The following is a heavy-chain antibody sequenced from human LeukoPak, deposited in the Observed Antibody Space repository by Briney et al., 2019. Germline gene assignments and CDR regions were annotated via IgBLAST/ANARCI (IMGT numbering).Heavy chain of an antibody. J-gene: IGHJ3*02. CDR1: GGSISSGGYY. D-gene: IGHD1-26*01. V-gene: IGHV4-31*03. CDR2: IYYSGST. CDR3: AKVGATTSDAFDI. Sequence: PSETLSLTCTVSGGSISSGGYYWSWIRQHPGKGLEWIGYIYYSGSTYYNPSLKSRVTISVDTSKNQFSLKLSSVTAADTAVYYCAKVGATTSDAFDIWGQGTMVTVSS.